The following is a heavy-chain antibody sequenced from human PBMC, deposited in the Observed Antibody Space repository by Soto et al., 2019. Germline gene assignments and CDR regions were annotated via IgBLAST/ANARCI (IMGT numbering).Heavy chain of an antibody. J-gene: IGHJ6*03. CDR3: ARSTMVRGVIGYYYYMDV. V-gene: IGHV4-59*08. Sequence: SETLSLTCTVSGVSISSYYCSWIRQPPGKGLEWIGYIYYSGSTNYNPSLKSRVTISVDTSKNQFSLKLSSVTAADTAVYYCARSTMVRGVIGYYYYMDVWGKRTTVTVS. CDR2: IYYSGST. D-gene: IGHD3-10*01. CDR1: GVSISSYY.